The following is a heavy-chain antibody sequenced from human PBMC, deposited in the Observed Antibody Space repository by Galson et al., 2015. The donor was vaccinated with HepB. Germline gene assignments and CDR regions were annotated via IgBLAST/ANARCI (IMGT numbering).Heavy chain of an antibody. CDR3: QGVGRSTTYYYSYYMDV. CDR1: GFTFSVHW. Sequence: SLRLSCAAPGFTFSVHWMHWVRQAPGKGLVWVSRIDSDGSTTNYADSVKGRFTISRDNAKNTLYLQMNSLRIEDTAVYYCQGVGRSTTYYYSYYMDVWGKGTTVTVSS. D-gene: IGHD4-11*01. J-gene: IGHJ6*03. V-gene: IGHV3-74*01. CDR2: IDSDGSTT.